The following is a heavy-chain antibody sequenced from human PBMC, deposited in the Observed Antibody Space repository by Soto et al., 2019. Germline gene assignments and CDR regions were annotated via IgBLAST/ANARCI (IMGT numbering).Heavy chain of an antibody. J-gene: IGHJ4*02. Sequence: GGSLRLSCAASGFTFSSYAMHWVRQAPGKGLEWVAVISYDGSNKYYADSVKGRFTISRDNSKNTLYLQMNSLRAEDTAVYFCVRDDPGLGMDYWGLGTLVTSPQ. CDR3: VRDDPGLGMDY. D-gene: IGHD1-26*01. CDR2: ISYDGSNK. CDR1: GFTFSSYA. V-gene: IGHV3-30-3*01.